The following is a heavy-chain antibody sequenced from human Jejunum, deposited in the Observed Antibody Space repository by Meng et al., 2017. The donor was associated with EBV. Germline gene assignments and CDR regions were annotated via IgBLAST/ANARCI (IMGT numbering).Heavy chain of an antibody. CDR1: GFSFTTYG. J-gene: IGHJ4*02. D-gene: IGHD5/OR15-5a*01. Sequence: QVQLVQSGPEVKKPGASVNVSCKASGFSFTTYGISWVRQAPGQGLEWMGRIDPKNGDTIYAQGFQYRVTMTRDTSINTAYMDLSGLTSDDTAIYYCARDSRVSADYWGQGTLVTVSS. CDR3: ARDSRVSADY. CDR2: IDPKNGDT. V-gene: IGHV1-2*06.